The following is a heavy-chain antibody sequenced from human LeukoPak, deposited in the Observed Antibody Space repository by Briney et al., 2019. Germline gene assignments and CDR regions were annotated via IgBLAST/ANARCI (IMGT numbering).Heavy chain of an antibody. J-gene: IGHJ5*02. CDR1: GGSISSYY. CDR2: IYYSGST. D-gene: IGHD6-13*01. V-gene: IGHV4-39*07. CDR3: ARVIAAADTLGWFDP. Sequence: SETLSLTCTVSGGSISSYYWGWIRQPPGKGLEWIGSIYYSGSTYYNPSLKSRVTISVDTSKNQFSLKLSSVTAADTAVYYCARVIAAADTLGWFDPWGQGTLVTVSS.